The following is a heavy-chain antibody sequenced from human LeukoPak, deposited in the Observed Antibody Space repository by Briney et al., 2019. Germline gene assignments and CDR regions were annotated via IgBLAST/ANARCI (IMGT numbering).Heavy chain of an antibody. J-gene: IGHJ6*02. CDR1: GLSLNSYA. V-gene: IGHV3-30*03. D-gene: IGHD3-10*01. CDR3: AQGGSEIYYFYHGMDV. Sequence: GRSLRLSCAASGLSLNSYAIHWVRQAPGKGLEWVTATSYDGSNKHYADSVRGRFTISRDNSKNTLYLQMNSLRSDDTAVYYCAQGGSEIYYFYHGMDVWGRGTTVTVSS. CDR2: TSYDGSNK.